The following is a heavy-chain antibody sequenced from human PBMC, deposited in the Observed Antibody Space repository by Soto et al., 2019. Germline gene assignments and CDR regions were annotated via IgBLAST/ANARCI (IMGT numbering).Heavy chain of an antibody. CDR2: INPNTGGT. V-gene: IGHV1-2*02. CDR3: AREGIEARIPSD. J-gene: IGHJ4*02. D-gene: IGHD6-6*01. CDR1: GYTFTGFF. Sequence: ASVKVSCKASGYTFTGFFLHWVRQAPGQGLEWLGWINPNTGGTNYAQDFQGRITMTRDTPISTAYLELTSLRSDDTAVYYCAREGIEARIPSDWGQGXLVTVSS.